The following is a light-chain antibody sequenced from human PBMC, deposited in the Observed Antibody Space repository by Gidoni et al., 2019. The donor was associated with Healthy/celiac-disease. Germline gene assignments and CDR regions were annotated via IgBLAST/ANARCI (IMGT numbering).Light chain of an antibody. Sequence: EIVLTQSPGTLSLSPGERATLSCRASQSVSSSYLAWYQQKPGHAPRLLIYGASSRATGIPDRFSCSGAGTDFTLTISRLEPEDFAVYYCQQYGSSPYTFGQGTKLEIK. J-gene: IGKJ2*01. V-gene: IGKV3-20*01. CDR1: QSVSSSY. CDR3: QQYGSSPYT. CDR2: GAS.